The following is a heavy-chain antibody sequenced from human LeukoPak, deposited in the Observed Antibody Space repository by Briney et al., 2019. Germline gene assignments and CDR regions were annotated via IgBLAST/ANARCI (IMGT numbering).Heavy chain of an antibody. CDR1: GYSISSGYH. CDR3: ARAYGGNSQYFQH. Sequence: SETLSLTCTVSGYSISSGYHWGWIRQPPGKGLEWIGSIYHSGSTNYNPSLKSRVTISLDTSKNQFSLKLSSVTAADTAVYYCARAYGGNSQYFQHWGQGTLVTASS. D-gene: IGHD4-23*01. J-gene: IGHJ1*01. V-gene: IGHV4-38-2*02. CDR2: IYHSGST.